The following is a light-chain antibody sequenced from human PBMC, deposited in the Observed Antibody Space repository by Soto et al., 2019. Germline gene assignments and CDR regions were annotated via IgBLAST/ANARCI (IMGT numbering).Light chain of an antibody. CDR3: QQYGSSPLT. V-gene: IGKV3-20*01. Sequence: EIVLTQSPGTLSLSPGERATLSCRASQSVSSSYLAWYQQKPGQAPRLLIYGASSRATGNPDRFSVSGSGTDFTLNISRLEPEEFAVYYCQQYGSSPLTFGGGTNVEIK. CDR2: GAS. J-gene: IGKJ4*01. CDR1: QSVSSSY.